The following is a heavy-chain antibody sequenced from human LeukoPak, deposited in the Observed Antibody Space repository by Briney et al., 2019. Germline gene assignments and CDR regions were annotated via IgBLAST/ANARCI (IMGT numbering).Heavy chain of an antibody. CDR2: IKQDGSEK. CDR3: ARISTRLGTSD. D-gene: IGHD7-27*01. CDR1: GFTFSGYW. V-gene: IGHV3-7*03. J-gene: IGHJ4*02. Sequence: GGSLRLSCAASGFTFSGYWMSWVRQAPGKGLEWVANIKQDGSEKYYVDSVKGRFTISRDNTKNSQYLQMDNLRAEDTAVYYCARISTRLGTSDWGQGTLVTVSS.